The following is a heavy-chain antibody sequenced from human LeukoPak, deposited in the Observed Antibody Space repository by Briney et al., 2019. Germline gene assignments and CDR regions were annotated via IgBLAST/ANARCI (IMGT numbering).Heavy chain of an antibody. D-gene: IGHD3-10*02. CDR3: ARGFLFGELFHDY. CDR1: GYTFTGYY. J-gene: IGHJ4*02. Sequence: ASVKVSFKSSGYTFTGYYIHWVRQAPGQGLEWMGRINPNNGGTNYTQKLQGRVTMTRDTSISTAYMELSRLRSDDTAVYYCARGFLFGELFHDYWGQGTLVTVSS. V-gene: IGHV1-2*06. CDR2: INPNNGGT.